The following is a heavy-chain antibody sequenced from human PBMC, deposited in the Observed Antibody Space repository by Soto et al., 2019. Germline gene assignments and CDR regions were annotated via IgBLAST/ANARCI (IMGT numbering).Heavy chain of an antibody. CDR1: GYTFTSYG. D-gene: IGHD3-22*01. J-gene: IGHJ6*02. Sequence: ASVKVSCKASGYTFTSYGISWVRQAPGQGLEWMGWISAYNGNTNYAQKLQGRVTMTTDTSTSTAYMELRSLRSDDTAVYYCAREKSFDSDYYDSSGYRFYYYYGMDVWGQGTTVTV. CDR2: ISAYNGNT. V-gene: IGHV1-18*01. CDR3: AREKSFDSDYYDSSGYRFYYYYGMDV.